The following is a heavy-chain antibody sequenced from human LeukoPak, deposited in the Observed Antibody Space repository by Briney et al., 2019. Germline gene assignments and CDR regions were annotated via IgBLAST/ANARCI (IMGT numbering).Heavy chain of an antibody. J-gene: IGHJ6*03. CDR3: ASGSTSPYYYCYYMDV. Sequence: SVKVSCKASGGTFSSYAISWVRQAPGQGLEWMGGIIPIFGTANYAQKFQGRVTITTDESTSTAYMELSSLRSEDTAVYYCASGSTSPYYYCYYMDVWGKGTTVTVSS. CDR2: IIPIFGTA. V-gene: IGHV1-69*05. CDR1: GGTFSSYA. D-gene: IGHD2-2*01.